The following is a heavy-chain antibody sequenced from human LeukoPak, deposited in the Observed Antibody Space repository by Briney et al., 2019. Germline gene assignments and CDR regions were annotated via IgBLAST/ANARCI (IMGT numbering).Heavy chain of an antibody. CDR2: IYSGGST. CDR1: GFTVSTNY. V-gene: IGHV3-66*01. J-gene: IGHJ4*02. CDR3: ARDSRDYAIDY. D-gene: IGHD2-2*01. Sequence: GGSLRLSCAASGFTVSTNYTSWVRQAPGKGLEWVSIIYSGGSTYYADSVKGRFTISRDNSKNTLYLQMNTLRAEDTAVYYCARDSRDYAIDYWGQGVLVIVSS.